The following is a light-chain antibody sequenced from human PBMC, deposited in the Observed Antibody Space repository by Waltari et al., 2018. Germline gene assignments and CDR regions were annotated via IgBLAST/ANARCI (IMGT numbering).Light chain of an antibody. V-gene: IGKV4-1*01. CDR1: QSVLYSSNNKNY. J-gene: IGKJ4*01. CDR2: WAS. CDR3: QQYYNIPT. Sequence: DIVMTQSPDSLAVSLGERATINCKSSQSVLYSSNNKNYLAWYQQKPGQPPKLLIYWASTRESGVPDRFSGSGSGTDFTLTISSLQAEDVAVYYCQQYYNIPTFGGGTKVEIK.